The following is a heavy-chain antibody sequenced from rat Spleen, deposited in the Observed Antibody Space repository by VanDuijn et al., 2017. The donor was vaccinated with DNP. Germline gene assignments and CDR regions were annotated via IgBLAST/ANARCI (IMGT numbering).Heavy chain of an antibody. CDR1: GFTFSDYA. CDR3: ARHRAIAAIWDY. V-gene: IGHV5-17*01. CDR2: ISYDGSRT. Sequence: EVQLVESGGGLIQPGRSLKLSCAASGFTFSDYAMAWVRQAPKKGLEWVATISYDGSRTYYRDSVKGRFTISRDNAKSTLYLQMDSLRSEDTATYYCARHRAIAAIWDYWGQGVMVTVSS. D-gene: IGHD1-2*01. J-gene: IGHJ2*01.